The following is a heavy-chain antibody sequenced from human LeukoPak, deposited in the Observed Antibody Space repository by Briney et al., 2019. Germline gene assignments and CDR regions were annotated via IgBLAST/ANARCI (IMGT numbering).Heavy chain of an antibody. CDR2: IIPILDTA. D-gene: IGHD4-17*01. CDR3: AVDYGDSFDY. CDR1: GGTFSSYA. Sequence: GASVKVSCKASGGTFSSYAISWVRQAPGQGLEWMGRIIPILDTANYAQKFQGRVTITADKSTSTAYMELSSLRSEDTAVYYCAVDYGDSFDYWGQGTLVTVSS. J-gene: IGHJ4*02. V-gene: IGHV1-69*04.